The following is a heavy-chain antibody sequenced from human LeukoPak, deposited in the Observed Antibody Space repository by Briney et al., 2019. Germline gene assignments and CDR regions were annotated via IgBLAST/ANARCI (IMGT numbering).Heavy chain of an antibody. V-gene: IGHV3-23*01. CDR2: ISGGGGST. Sequence: GGSLRLSCAASGFTFGSYAMSWVRQAPGKGLEWVSAISGGGGSTYYADSVKGRFTISRDNSKNTLYLQMNSLRAEDTAIYYCAKDDAYLQYDDWGQGTLVTVSS. D-gene: IGHD5-24*01. CDR1: GFTFGSYA. J-gene: IGHJ4*02. CDR3: AKDDAYLQYDD.